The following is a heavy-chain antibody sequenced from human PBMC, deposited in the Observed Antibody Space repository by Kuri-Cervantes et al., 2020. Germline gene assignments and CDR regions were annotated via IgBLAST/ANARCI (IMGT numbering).Heavy chain of an antibody. J-gene: IGHJ4*02. CDR3: AKGGYSYAKGNFDY. Sequence: GGSLRLSFAASGFTFSSYGMHWVRQAPGKGLEWVAVISYDGSNKYYADSVKGRFTISRDNSKNTLYLQMNGLRAEDTAVYYCAKGGYSYAKGNFDYWGQGTLVTVSS. D-gene: IGHD5-18*01. V-gene: IGHV3-30*18. CDR1: GFTFSSYG. CDR2: ISYDGSNK.